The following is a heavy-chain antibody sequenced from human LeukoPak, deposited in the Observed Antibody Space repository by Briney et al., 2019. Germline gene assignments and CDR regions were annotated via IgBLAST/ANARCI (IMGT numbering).Heavy chain of an antibody. CDR3: ARDWDTDRSPTRCYYYMDV. CDR2: INPNSGGT. Sequence: ASVKVSCKASGYTFTGYYMHWVRQAPGQGLEWMGWINPNSGGTNYAQKFQGRVTMTRDTSISTAYMELSRLRSDDTAVYYCARDWDTDRSPTRCYYYMDVWGKGTTVTVSS. V-gene: IGHV1-2*02. D-gene: IGHD5-18*01. J-gene: IGHJ6*03. CDR1: GYTFTGYY.